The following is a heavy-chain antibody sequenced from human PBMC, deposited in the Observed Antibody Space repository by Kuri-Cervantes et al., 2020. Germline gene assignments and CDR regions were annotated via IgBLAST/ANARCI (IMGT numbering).Heavy chain of an antibody. CDR3: ARRSGYGRSGTVTTFFDY. CDR2: ISYDGSNK. CDR1: GFTFSSYA. Sequence: GGSLRLSCAASGFTFSSYAMHWVRQAPGKGLEWVAVISYDGSNKYYADSVKGRFTISRDNSKNTLYLQMNSLRAEDTAVYYCARRSGYGRSGTVTTFFDYWGQGTLVTVSS. D-gene: IGHD4-17*01. V-gene: IGHV3-30-3*01. J-gene: IGHJ4*02.